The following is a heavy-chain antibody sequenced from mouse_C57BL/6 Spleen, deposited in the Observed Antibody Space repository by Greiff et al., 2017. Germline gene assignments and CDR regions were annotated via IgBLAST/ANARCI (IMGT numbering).Heavy chain of an antibody. V-gene: IGHV1-55*01. D-gene: IGHD2-3*01. CDR2: IYPGSGST. Sequence: VQLQQPGAELVKPGASVKMSCKASGYTFTSYWITWVKQRPGQGLEWIGVIYPGSGSTNYNEKFKSKATLTVDTSSSTAYMQLSSLTSEDSAVYYCARWLLRLYYAMDDWGQGTSVTVSS. J-gene: IGHJ4*01. CDR1: GYTFTSYW. CDR3: ARWLLRLYYAMDD.